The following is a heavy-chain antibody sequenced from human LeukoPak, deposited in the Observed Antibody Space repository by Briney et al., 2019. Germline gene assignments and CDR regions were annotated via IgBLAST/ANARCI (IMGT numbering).Heavy chain of an antibody. CDR3: AKRRGLELLYYYYMDV. J-gene: IGHJ6*03. CDR1: GFTFSSYG. D-gene: IGHD1-7*01. Sequence: QAGGSLRLSCAASGFTFSSYGMHWVRQAPGKGLEWVAFIRYDGSNKYYADSVKGRFTISRDNSKNTLFLQMNSLRAEDTAVYYCAKRRGLELLYYYYMDVWGKGTTVTVSS. V-gene: IGHV3-30*02. CDR2: IRYDGSNK.